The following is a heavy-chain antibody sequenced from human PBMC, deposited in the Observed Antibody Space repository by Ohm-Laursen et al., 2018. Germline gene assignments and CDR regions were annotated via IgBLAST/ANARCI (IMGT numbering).Heavy chain of an antibody. CDR3: ARGGTTFFDY. V-gene: IGHV4-59*12. J-gene: IGHJ4*02. Sequence: SETLSLTCTVSGGSISSYYWSWIRQPPGKGLEWIGYIYYSGSTNYNPSLKSRVTISVDTSKNQFSLKLSSVTAADTAVYYCARGGTTFFDYWGQGTLVTVSS. CDR1: GGSISSYY. D-gene: IGHD1-14*01. CDR2: IYYSGST.